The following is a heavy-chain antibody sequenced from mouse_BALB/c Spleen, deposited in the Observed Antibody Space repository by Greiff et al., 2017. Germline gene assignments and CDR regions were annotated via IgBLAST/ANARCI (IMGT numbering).Heavy chain of an antibody. D-gene: IGHD1-1*01. J-gene: IGHJ4*01. CDR2: IYPGDGST. CDR1: GYTFTSYD. CDR3: ARLTAYYAMDY. Sequence: VQLVESGPELVTPGALVKISCKASGYTFTSYDINWVKQRPGQGLEWIGWIYPGDGSTKYNEKFKGKATLTADKSSSTAYMQLSSLTSENSAVYFCARLTAYYAMDYWGQGTSVTVSS. V-gene: IGHV1S56*01.